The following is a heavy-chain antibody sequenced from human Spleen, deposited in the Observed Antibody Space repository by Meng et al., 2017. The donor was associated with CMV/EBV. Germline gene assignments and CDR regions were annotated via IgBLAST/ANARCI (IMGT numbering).Heavy chain of an antibody. J-gene: IGHJ3*02. V-gene: IGHV4-34*01. D-gene: IGHD2-15*01. Sequence: SETLSLTCAVYGGSLRGYYWSWIRQPPGKGLEWIGEINHSGSTNYNPSLKSRVTISVDTSKNQFSLKLSSVTAADTAVYYCARAGYCSGGSCYIDAFDIWGQGTMVTVSS. CDR3: ARAGYCSGGSCYIDAFDI. CDR1: GGSLRGYY. CDR2: INHSGST.